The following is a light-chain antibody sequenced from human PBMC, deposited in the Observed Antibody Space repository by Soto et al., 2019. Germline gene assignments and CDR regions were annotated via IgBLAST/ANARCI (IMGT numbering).Light chain of an antibody. CDR1: HTVGSN. CDR2: AAS. Sequence: EMVMTQSPATLSVSPGESATLSCRASHTVGSNVAWYQQKRGQAPRLLIYAASTRATGTPARFSGSGSGTEFTLTSSSLQSEDLAIYYCQQYNNWVTFGPGTRVDLK. CDR3: QQYNNWVT. V-gene: IGKV3-15*01. J-gene: IGKJ3*01.